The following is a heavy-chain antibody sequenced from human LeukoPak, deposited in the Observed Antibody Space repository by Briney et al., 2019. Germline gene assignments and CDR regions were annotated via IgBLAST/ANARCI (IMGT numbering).Heavy chain of an antibody. J-gene: IGHJ4*02. Sequence: SETLSLTCTVSGGSISSYYWSWIRQPPGKGLEWIGYIYYSGSTNYNPSLKSRVTISVDTSENQFSLKLSSVTAADTAVYYCARDRGWMGYGDYYFDYWGQGTLVTVSS. V-gene: IGHV4-59*01. CDR3: ARDRGWMGYGDYYFDY. CDR2: IYYSGST. CDR1: GGSISSYY. D-gene: IGHD4-17*01.